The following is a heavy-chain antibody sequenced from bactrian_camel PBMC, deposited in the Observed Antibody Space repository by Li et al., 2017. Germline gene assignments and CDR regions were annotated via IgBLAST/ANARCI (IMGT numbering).Heavy chain of an antibody. CDR1: GNVYKNAC. CDR3: AARSEYACILDGDYFDF. Sequence: LAESGGGSVQAGGSLRLTCSTSGNVYKNACMGWFRQAPGKEREGVAGISTGGGNTIYADSVKDRFTISQDVASRMVYLQMTNLKAEDSAMYYCAARSEYACILDGDYFDFWGQGTQVTVS. D-gene: IGHD4*01. CDR2: ISTGGGNT. J-gene: IGHJ4*01. V-gene: IGHV3S54*01.